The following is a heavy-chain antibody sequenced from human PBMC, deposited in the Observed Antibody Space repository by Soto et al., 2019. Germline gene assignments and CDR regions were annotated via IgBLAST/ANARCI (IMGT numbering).Heavy chain of an antibody. CDR2: ISYDGSNK. J-gene: IGHJ5*02. CDR1: GFTFSSYG. V-gene: IGHV3-30*03. CDR3: ATLPS. Sequence: ESGGGVVQPGRSLRLSCAASGFTFSSYGMHWVRQAPGKGLEWVAVISYDGSNKYYADSVKGRFTISRDNSKNTLYLQMNSLRAEDTAVFYCATLPSWGQGTLVTVSS.